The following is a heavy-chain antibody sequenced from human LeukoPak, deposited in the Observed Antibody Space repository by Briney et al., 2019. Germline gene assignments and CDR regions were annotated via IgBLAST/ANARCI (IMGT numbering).Heavy chain of an antibody. D-gene: IGHD6-13*01. CDR3: ARDSIAAAGTGFDP. CDR2: IYTSGST. V-gene: IGHV4-4*07. CDR1: GGCISSYY. Sequence: SETLSLTCTVSGGCISSYYWSWIRQPAGKGLEWIGRIYTSGSTNYNPSLKSRVTMSVDTSKNQFSLKLSSVTAADTAVYYCARDSIAAAGTGFDPWGQGTLVTVSS. J-gene: IGHJ5*02.